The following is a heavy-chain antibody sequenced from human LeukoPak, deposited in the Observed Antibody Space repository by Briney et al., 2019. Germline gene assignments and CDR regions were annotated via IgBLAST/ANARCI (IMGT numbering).Heavy chain of an antibody. Sequence: SETLSLTCTVSGASISSGDYYWTWIRQPAGKGLEWIGRISSTGSTNYNPSLKSRVTISADMSRNQLSLQLTSVTAADTAVYYCVRQTFGALYFDYWGQGTLVTVSS. CDR3: VRQTFGALYFDY. CDR1: GASISSGDYY. V-gene: IGHV4-61*02. D-gene: IGHD3-10*01. CDR2: ISSTGST. J-gene: IGHJ4*02.